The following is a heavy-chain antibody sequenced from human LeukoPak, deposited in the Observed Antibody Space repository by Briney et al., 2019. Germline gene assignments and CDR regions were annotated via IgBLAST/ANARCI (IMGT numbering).Heavy chain of an antibody. CDR1: GGSFSGYY. CDR2: INHSGST. Sequence: SETLSLTCAVYGGSFSGYYWSWIRQPPGKGLEWIGEINHSGSTNYNPSLKSRVTISVDTSKNQFSLKLSSVTAADTAVYYCARALIGSSTSYQFSDYWSQGTLVTVSS. J-gene: IGHJ4*02. D-gene: IGHD2-2*01. CDR3: ARALIGSSTSYQFSDY. V-gene: IGHV4-34*01.